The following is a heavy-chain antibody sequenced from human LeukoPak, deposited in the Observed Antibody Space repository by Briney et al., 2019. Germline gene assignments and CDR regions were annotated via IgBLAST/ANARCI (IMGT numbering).Heavy chain of an antibody. Sequence: KTSETLSLTCTVSGGPISSYYWSWIRQPPGKGLEWIGYIYYSGSTNYNPSLKSRVTISVDTSKNQFSLKLSSVTAADTAVYYCARDRSYGDFDYWGQGTLVTVSS. D-gene: IGHD1-26*01. V-gene: IGHV4-59*01. CDR3: ARDRSYGDFDY. CDR1: GGPISSYY. CDR2: IYYSGST. J-gene: IGHJ4*02.